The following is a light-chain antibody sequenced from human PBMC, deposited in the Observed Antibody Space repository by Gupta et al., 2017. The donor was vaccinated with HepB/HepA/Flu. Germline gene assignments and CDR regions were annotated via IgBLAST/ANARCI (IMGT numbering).Light chain of an antibody. CDR2: GNT. CDR3: QSYDRSRSGWA. Sequence: QSVLTQPPSVSGAPGQSVAISCIGSSSNIGANYGVHWYQQLPGTAPKLLIYGNTNRPSGVPDRFSGSKSGTSASLAITGLQTEDEADYYCQSYDRSRSGWAFGGGIKLTVL. V-gene: IGLV1-40*01. J-gene: IGLJ3*02. CDR1: SSNIGANYG.